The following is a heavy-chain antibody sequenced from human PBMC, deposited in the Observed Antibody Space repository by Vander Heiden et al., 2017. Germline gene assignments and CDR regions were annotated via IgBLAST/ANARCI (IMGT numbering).Heavy chain of an antibody. J-gene: IGHJ4*01. V-gene: IGHV4-34*01. CDR3: ARGRSLDY. Sequence: QVQLQQWGAGLLKPSETLSLTCAVYGGSFSGYYWSWIRQPPGKGLEWIGEINQRGSTNYNPSLKSRVTISVDTSKNQFSLKLSSVTAADTAVYYCARGRSLDYWGHGTLVTVSS. CDR2: INQRGST. CDR1: GGSFSGYY. D-gene: IGHD6-19*01.